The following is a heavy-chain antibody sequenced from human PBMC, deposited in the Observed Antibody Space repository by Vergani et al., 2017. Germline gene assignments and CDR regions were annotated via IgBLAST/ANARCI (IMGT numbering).Heavy chain of an antibody. CDR2: IYPGDSDT. D-gene: IGHD6-13*01. CDR3: ARRYSSSWYGDY. CDR1: GGTFSSYA. Sequence: VQLVQSGAEVKKPGSSVKVSCKASGGTFSSYAISWVRQAPGQGLEWMGIIYPGDSDTRYSPSFQGQVTISADKSISTAYLQWSSLKASDTAMYYCARRYSSSWYGDYWGQGTLVTVSS. J-gene: IGHJ4*02. V-gene: IGHV5-51*01.